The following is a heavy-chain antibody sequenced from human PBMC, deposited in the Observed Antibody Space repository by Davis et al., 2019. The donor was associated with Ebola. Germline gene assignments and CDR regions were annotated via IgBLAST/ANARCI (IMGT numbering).Heavy chain of an antibody. J-gene: IGHJ4*02. D-gene: IGHD6-19*01. CDR3: ARVAVAGTGY. V-gene: IGHV3-53*05. Sequence: GESLKISCAASGFTVSSNYMSWVRQAPGKGLEWVSVIYSGGSTYYADSVKGRFTISRDNSKNTLYLQMNSLRAEDTAVYYCARVAVAGTGYWGQETLVTVSS. CDR2: IYSGGST. CDR1: GFTVSSNY.